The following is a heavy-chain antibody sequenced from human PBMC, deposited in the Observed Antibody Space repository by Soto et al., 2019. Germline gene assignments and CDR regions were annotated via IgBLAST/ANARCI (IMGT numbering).Heavy chain of an antibody. CDR2: ISSSGTII. V-gene: IGHV3-11*01. J-gene: IGHJ3*01. CDR3: AREFRDGACDV. Sequence: QVQLVESGGDLVKPGGSLRLSCAASGFTFSDYYMSWIRQAPGEGLEWVSYISSSGTIIYYAASVKGRFTISRDNAKNSLYLQMNTLSAEDTAVYYCAREFRDGACDVWGQGAMVTVSS. CDR1: GFTFSDYY.